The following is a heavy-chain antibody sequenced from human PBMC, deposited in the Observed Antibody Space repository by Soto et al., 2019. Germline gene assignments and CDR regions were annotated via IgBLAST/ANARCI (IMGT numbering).Heavy chain of an antibody. CDR1: GGSISSGDYY. J-gene: IGHJ4*02. V-gene: IGHV4-61*08. CDR3: ARMVSSGYSESFDY. Sequence: PSETLSLTCTVSGGSISSGDYYWSWIRQPPGKGLEWIGYIYYSGSTNYNPSLKSRVTISVDTSKNQFSLKLSSVTAADTAVYYCARMVSSGYSESFDYWGKGTLVTVSS. D-gene: IGHD3-22*01. CDR2: IYYSGST.